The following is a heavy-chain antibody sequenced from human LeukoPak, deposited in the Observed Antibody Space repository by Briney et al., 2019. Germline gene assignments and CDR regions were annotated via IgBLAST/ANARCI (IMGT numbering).Heavy chain of an antibody. CDR1: GFTFSSYG. D-gene: IGHD2-2*01. V-gene: IGHV3-30*02. J-gene: IGHJ4*02. CDR2: IRYDGSNK. Sequence: AEGSLRLSCAASGFTFSSYGMHWVRQAPGKGLEWVAFIRYDGSNKYYADSVKGRFTISRDNSKNTLYLQMNSLRAEDTAVYYCAKDIVVVPAATDDYWGQGTLVTVSS. CDR3: AKDIVVVPAATDDY.